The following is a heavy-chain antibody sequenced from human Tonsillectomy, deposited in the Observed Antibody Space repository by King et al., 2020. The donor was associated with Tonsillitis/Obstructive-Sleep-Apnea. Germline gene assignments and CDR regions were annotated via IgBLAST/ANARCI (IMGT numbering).Heavy chain of an antibody. Sequence: QLMQSGAEVKKPGASVKVSCKASGYTFTSYYMHWVRQAPGQGLEGWGIINTSGGSTSYAQKFQGRVTMTRATSTSTVYMELSSLRSEDTAVYYCARWETVTSAFDIWGQGTMVTVSS. CDR3: ARWETVTSAFDI. J-gene: IGHJ3*02. CDR2: INTSGGST. D-gene: IGHD4-17*01. CDR1: GYTFTSYY. V-gene: IGHV1-46*01.